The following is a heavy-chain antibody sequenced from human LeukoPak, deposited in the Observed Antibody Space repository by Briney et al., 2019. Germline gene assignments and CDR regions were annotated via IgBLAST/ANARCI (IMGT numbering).Heavy chain of an antibody. CDR1: GFTFRSYA. D-gene: IGHD2-21*02. J-gene: IGHJ4*02. V-gene: IGHV3-23*01. CDR3: ARGAYCGGDCYSDFDY. Sequence: GGSLRLSCAASGFTFRSYAMNWVRQAPGKGLEWVSTFSAGGGSTSYADSVKGRFTISRDNSKNTLYLQMNSLRAEDTAVYYCARGAYCGGDCYSDFDYWGQGTLVTVSS. CDR2: FSAGGGST.